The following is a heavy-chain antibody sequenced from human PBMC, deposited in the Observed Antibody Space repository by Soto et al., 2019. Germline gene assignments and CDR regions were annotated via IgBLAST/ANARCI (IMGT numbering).Heavy chain of an antibody. CDR3: ARDPRSITGTTSSEDFQH. CDR1: GGTFSGYA. CDR2: IIPLLGIT. V-gene: IGHV1-69*01. J-gene: IGHJ1*01. D-gene: IGHD1-20*01. Sequence: QAQLMQSGAEVKKPGSSVTVSCTASGGTFSGYAINWVRQAPGQGLEWMGGIIPLLGITDYGQKFQGRITIAADESTGTAYMDLRGLRSEDTAVYYCARDPRSITGTTSSEDFQHWGQGTLGSVSS.